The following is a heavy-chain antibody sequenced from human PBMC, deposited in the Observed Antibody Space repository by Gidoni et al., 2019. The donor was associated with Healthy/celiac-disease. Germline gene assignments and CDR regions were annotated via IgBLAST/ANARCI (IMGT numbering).Heavy chain of an antibody. Sequence: QVQLVQSGDEVKKPGASLKVSCKVSGSTLTELSMHWVRQAPGKGLEWMGGFDPEDGETIYAQKFQGRVTMTEDTSTDTAYMELSSLRSEDTAVYYCATLNRRQHYDILTGKNWFDPWGQGTLVTVSS. CDR3: ATLNRRQHYDILTGKNWFDP. D-gene: IGHD3-9*01. V-gene: IGHV1-24*01. CDR1: GSTLTELS. CDR2: FDPEDGET. J-gene: IGHJ5*02.